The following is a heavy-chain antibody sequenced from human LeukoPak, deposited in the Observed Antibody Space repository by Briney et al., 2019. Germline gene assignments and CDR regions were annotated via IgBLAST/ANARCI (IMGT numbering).Heavy chain of an antibody. V-gene: IGHV1-18*01. Sequence: ASVKVSCKASGYTFTSYGISWVRQAPGHGLEWVGWISTYNGNTNYAQKIQGRVIMTSDTSTSTAYMELRSLRSDDTAVYYCARDTYNSGWCSDYWGQGTLVTVSS. CDR1: GYTFTSYG. D-gene: IGHD6-19*01. CDR3: ARDTYNSGWCSDY. CDR2: ISTYNGNT. J-gene: IGHJ4*02.